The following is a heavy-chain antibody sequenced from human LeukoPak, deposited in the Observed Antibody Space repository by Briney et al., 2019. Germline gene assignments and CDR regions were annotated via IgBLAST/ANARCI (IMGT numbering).Heavy chain of an antibody. CDR3: EREGEGPLSKDFDY. CDR2: IGPHSTFT. D-gene: IGHD2/OR15-2a*01. CDR1: GFTFTDHY. V-gene: IGHV1-2*02. Sequence: GASMKVSCKSSGFTFTDHYIHWVGQGPGQGLEWMGYIGPHSTFTSSPQEFQGRVTMTRDASMSTAYMELTRLTSDDTAVYYCEREGEGPLSKDFDYWGQGTLVTVSS. J-gene: IGHJ4*02.